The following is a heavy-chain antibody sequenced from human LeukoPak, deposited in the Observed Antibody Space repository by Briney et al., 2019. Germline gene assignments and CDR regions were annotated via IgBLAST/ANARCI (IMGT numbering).Heavy chain of an antibody. CDR2: IYYSGST. V-gene: IGHV4-61*01. D-gene: IGHD5-18*01. J-gene: IGHJ4*02. CDR1: GGSVSSGSYY. Sequence: VKPSETLSLPCTVSGGSVSSGSYYWSWIRQPPGKGLEWIGYIYYSGSTNYNPSLKSRVTISVDTSKNQFSLKLSSVTAADTAVYHCAREAMYSYGNNFDYWGQGTLVTVSS. CDR3: AREAMYSYGNNFDY.